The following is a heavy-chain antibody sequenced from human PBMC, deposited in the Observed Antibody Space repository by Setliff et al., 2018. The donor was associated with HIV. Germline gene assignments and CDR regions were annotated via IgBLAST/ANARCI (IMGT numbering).Heavy chain of an antibody. CDR1: GGSIRSNSYY. D-gene: IGHD6-6*01. CDR2: IYYSGST. J-gene: IGHJ6*02. CDR3: ARMGAARPLYYYGMDV. V-gene: IGHV4-39*07. Sequence: PSETLSLTCNVSGGSIRSNSYYWGWIRQPPGKRLEWIGSIYYSGSTYYNPSLKSRTTISVDTSKNEFSLKLSSVTAADTAVYYCARMGAARPLYYYGMDVWGRGTTVTVSS.